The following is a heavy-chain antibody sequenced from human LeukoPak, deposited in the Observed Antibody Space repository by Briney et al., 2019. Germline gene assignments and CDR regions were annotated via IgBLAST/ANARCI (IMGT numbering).Heavy chain of an antibody. Sequence: SETLSLTCAVYGGSLNGHYWSWIRQPPGKGLEWIGEGSDSGGTKFNPSLKSRVTISADTSENQFSLKLSSVTAADTAVYYCAKNGQSGFSFDPWGQGTLVTVSS. D-gene: IGHD2-8*01. CDR1: GGSLNGHY. CDR3: AKNGQSGFSFDP. CDR2: GSDSGGT. J-gene: IGHJ5*02. V-gene: IGHV4-34*01.